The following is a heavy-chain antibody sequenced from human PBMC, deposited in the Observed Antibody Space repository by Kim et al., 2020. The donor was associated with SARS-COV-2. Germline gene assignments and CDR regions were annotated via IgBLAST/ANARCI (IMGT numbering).Heavy chain of an antibody. CDR1: GFTFSSYE. V-gene: IGHV3-48*03. J-gene: IGHJ4*02. CDR3: ARRYCSSTSCLLDY. D-gene: IGHD2-2*01. Sequence: GGSLRLSCAASGFTFSSYEMNWVRQAPGKGLEWVSYISNSGSTIYYADSVKGRFTISRDNAKNSLYLQMNSLRAEDTAVYYCARRYCSSTSCLLDYWGQGTLVTVSS. CDR2: ISNSGSTI.